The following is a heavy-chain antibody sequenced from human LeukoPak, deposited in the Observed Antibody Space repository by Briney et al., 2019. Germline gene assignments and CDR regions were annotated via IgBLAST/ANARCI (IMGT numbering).Heavy chain of an antibody. J-gene: IGHJ4*02. D-gene: IGHD5-24*01. V-gene: IGHV1-8*01. CDR2: MNPNSGNT. CDR3: ARGEMATIQSDY. CDR1: GYTFTSYD. Sequence: ASVKVSCKASGYTFTSYDINWVRQATGQGLEWMGWMNPNSGNTGYAQKFQGRVTMTRNTSISTAYMELSSLRSEDTAVYYCARGEMATIQSDYWGQGTLVTVSS.